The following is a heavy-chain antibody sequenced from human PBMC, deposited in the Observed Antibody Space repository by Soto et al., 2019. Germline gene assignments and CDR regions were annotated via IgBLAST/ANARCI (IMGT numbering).Heavy chain of an antibody. V-gene: IGHV1-69*04. CDR1: GGTFSSYT. CDR3: ARDGVRVNTGHYDDFWSGYYTA. D-gene: IGHD3-3*01. J-gene: IGHJ5*02. Sequence: ASVKVSCKASGGTFSSYTISWVRQAPGQGLEWMGRIIPILGIANYAQKFQGRVTITADKSTSTAYMELSSLRSEDTAVYYCARDGVRVNTGHYDDFWSGYYTAWGQGTLVTVSS. CDR2: IIPILGIA.